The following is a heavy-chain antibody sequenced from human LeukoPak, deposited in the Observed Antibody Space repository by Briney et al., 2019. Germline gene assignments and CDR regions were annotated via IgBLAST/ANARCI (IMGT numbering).Heavy chain of an antibody. CDR1: GFTFSSYW. CDR2: IKEDGSEK. Sequence: PGGSLRLSCAASGFTFSSYWMSWVRQAPGTGLEWVANIKEDGSEKYYADSVKGRFTISRDNAKNSLYLQMNSLRAEDTAVYYCAELGITMIGGVWGKGTTVTISS. D-gene: IGHD3-10*02. V-gene: IGHV3-7*01. J-gene: IGHJ6*04. CDR3: AELGITMIGGV.